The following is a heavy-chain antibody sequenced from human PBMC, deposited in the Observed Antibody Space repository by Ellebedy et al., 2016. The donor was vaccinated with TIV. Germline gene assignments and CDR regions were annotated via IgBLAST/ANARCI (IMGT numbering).Heavy chain of an antibody. V-gene: IGHV3-7*01. J-gene: IGHJ6*02. CDR2: IKQDGSEK. Sequence: GESLKISCAASGFTFSSYWMSWVRQAPGKGLEWVANIKQDGSEKYYVDSVKGRFTISRDNAKNSLYLQMNSLRAEDTAVYYCARGALYYYGMDVWGQGTTVTVSS. CDR1: GFTFSSYW. CDR3: ARGALYYYGMDV.